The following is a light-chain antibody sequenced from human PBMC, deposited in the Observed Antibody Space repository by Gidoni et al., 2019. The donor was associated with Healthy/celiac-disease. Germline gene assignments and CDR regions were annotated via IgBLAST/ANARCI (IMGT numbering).Light chain of an antibody. V-gene: IGKV3-20*01. CDR1: QSVSSSY. J-gene: IGKJ4*01. CDR2: GAS. CDR3: QQYGSSPALT. Sequence: EIVLTQSPGTLSLSPGERATLSCRASQSVSSSYLAWYQQKPAQAPRLLIYGASSRATGIPDRFSGSRSGTDFTLTISRLEPEDFAVYYCQQYGSSPALTFGGGTKVEIK.